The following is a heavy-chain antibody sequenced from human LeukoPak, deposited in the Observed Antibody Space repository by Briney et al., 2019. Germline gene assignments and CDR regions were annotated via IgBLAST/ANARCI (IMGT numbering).Heavy chain of an antibody. Sequence: SETLSLTCTVSGGFISSYYWSWIRQPPGKGLEWIGYIYDSGSTNYNPSLKSRVTISVDTSKNQFSLKLSSVTAADTAVYYCARRIYDSSGYPLFDYWGQGTLVTVYS. D-gene: IGHD3-22*01. V-gene: IGHV4-59*08. CDR3: ARRIYDSSGYPLFDY. CDR2: IYDSGST. J-gene: IGHJ4*02. CDR1: GGFISSYY.